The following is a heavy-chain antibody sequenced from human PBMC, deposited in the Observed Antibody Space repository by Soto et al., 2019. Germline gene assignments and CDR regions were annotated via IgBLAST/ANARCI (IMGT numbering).Heavy chain of an antibody. D-gene: IGHD5-12*01. V-gene: IGHV2-5*01. CDR2: IYWNDDK. Sequence: SGPTLVNPTHTLTLTCTFSGFSLSTLAVGVGWIRQPPGKALEWLALIYWNDDKRYSPSLKNRLTITKDTSKNHVVLTMTNMDHVDTATYYCAHRNDIGAFDIWRQGTMVTVSS. CDR3: AHRNDIGAFDI. CDR1: GFSLSTLAVG. J-gene: IGHJ3*02.